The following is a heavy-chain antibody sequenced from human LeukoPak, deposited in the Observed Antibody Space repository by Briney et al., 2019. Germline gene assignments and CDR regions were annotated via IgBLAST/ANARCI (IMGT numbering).Heavy chain of an antibody. D-gene: IGHD6-6*01. J-gene: IGHJ6*03. V-gene: IGHV1-24*01. CDR1: GYTLTELS. CDR2: FDPEDGET. Sequence: ASVKVSCKVSGYTLTELSMHWVRQAPGKGLEWMGGFDPEDGETSYAQKFQGRVTMTRDTSTSTVYMELSSLRSEDTAVYYCARCMDSSSGYYYYYMDVWGKGTTVTVSS. CDR3: ARCMDSSSGYYYYYMDV.